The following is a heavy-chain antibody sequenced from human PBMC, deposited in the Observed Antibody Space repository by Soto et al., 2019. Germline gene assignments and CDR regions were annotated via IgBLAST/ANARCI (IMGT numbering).Heavy chain of an antibody. CDR1: GGSFSGYY. CDR3: ARVRESTARIYYYYYYGMDV. J-gene: IGHJ6*02. CDR2: INHSGST. V-gene: IGHV4-34*01. D-gene: IGHD2-21*02. Sequence: SETLSLTCAVYGGSFSGYYWSWIRQPPGKGLEWIGEINHSGSTNYNPSLKSRVTISVDTSKNQFSLKLSSVTAADTAVYYCARVRESTARIYYYYYYGMDVWGQGTTVTVSS.